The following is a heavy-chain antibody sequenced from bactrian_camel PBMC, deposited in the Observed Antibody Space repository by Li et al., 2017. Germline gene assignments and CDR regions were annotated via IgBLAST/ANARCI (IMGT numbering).Heavy chain of an antibody. D-gene: IGHD5*01. Sequence: VQLVESGGGLVQPGGSLRLSCAASGFTFSSYVMTWVRQAPGKGLEWVSRISTIGSTYYADSVKGRFTISRDNAKNTVYLQLNSLKTEDMAMYYCATTPSSTGWAYWGQGTQVTVS. CDR2: ISTIGST. CDR3: ATTPSSTGWAY. V-gene: IGHV3S10*01. J-gene: IGHJ4*01. CDR1: GFTFSSYV.